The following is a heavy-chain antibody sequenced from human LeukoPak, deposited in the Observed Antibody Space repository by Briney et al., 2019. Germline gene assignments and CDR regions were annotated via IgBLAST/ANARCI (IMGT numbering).Heavy chain of an antibody. CDR2: VNSDGGST. J-gene: IGHJ4*02. V-gene: IGHV3-74*01. D-gene: IGHD3-22*01. CDR3: ATAKDYYDSSGYYLFDY. CDR1: GFNFNTYW. Sequence: SGGSLRLSCAASGFNFNTYWMHWVRQAPGKGLVWVARVNSDGGSTNYADSVKGRFTISRDNAKNTLYLQMNSLRAEDTAVYFCATAKDYYDSSGYYLFDYWGQGALVTVSS.